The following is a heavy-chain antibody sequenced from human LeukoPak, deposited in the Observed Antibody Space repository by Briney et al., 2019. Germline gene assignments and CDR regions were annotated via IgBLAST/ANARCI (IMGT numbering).Heavy chain of an antibody. CDR2: IYYSGST. CDR3: ARGSDTAMALSWFDP. J-gene: IGHJ5*02. D-gene: IGHD5-18*01. V-gene: IGHV4-59*01. CDR1: GGSISSGY. Sequence: SETLSLTCTVSGGSISSGYWNWIRQPPGKGLEWIGYIYYSGSTKYNPSLKSRVTVSGDTSKNQFSLKLSSVTAADTAVYYCARGSDTAMALSWFDPWGQGTLVTVSS.